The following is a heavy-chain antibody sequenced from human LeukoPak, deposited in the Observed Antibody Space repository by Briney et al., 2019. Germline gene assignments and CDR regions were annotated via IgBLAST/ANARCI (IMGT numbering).Heavy chain of an antibody. CDR2: IYHSGST. CDR1: GGSFSGYY. CDR3: ARLSLGVVVAALDY. D-gene: IGHD2-15*01. Sequence: SETLSLTCAVYGGSFSGYYWSWIRQPPGKGLEWIGSIYHSGSTYYNPSLKSRVTISVDTSKNQFSLKLSSVTAADTAVHYCARLSLGVVVAALDYWGQGTLVTVSS. J-gene: IGHJ4*02. V-gene: IGHV4-34*01.